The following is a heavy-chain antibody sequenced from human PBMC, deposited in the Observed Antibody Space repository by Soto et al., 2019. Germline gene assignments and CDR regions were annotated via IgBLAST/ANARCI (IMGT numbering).Heavy chain of an antibody. CDR1: GYSFTSYW. CDR3: ARGSPYGESLYYYSGIDV. CDR2: IYPGDSDT. J-gene: IGHJ6*02. Sequence: GESLKISCKGSGYSFTSYWIGWVRQMPGKGLEWMGIIYPGDSDTRYSPSFQGQVTISADKSISTAYLQWSSLKASDTAMYYCARGSPYGESLYYYSGIDVWGQGTTVTV. D-gene: IGHD4-17*01. V-gene: IGHV5-51*01.